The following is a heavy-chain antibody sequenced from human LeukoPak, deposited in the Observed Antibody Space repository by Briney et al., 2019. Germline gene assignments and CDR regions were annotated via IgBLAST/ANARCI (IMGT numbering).Heavy chain of an antibody. Sequence: SETLSLTCTVSGGSITGYYWGWIRQPPGKGLEWIGSIYYSGSTYYNPSLKSRVTISVDTSKNQFSLKLSSVTAADTAVYYCASPNTAEGYYFDYWGQGTLVTVSS. J-gene: IGHJ4*02. CDR1: GGSITGYY. V-gene: IGHV4-39*07. CDR2: IYYSGST. CDR3: ASPNTAEGYYFDY. D-gene: IGHD5-18*01.